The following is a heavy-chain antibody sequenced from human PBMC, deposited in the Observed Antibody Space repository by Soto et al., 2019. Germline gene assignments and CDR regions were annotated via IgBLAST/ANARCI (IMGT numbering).Heavy chain of an antibody. Sequence: EVQLVECGGGVVQPGGSLRLSCAASGFTVSNYDMVWVRQAPGKGLEWVSFITSNTRTINYVDAVKGRFTISRDNAKKPLNLQKNRPGDGETGVYFWAGSLGGGHWDYWGPGTLVTVSS. CDR1: GFTVSNYD. D-gene: IGHD3-16*01. CDR2: ITSNTRTI. J-gene: IGHJ4*02. CDR3: AGSLGGGHWDY. V-gene: IGHV3-48*02.